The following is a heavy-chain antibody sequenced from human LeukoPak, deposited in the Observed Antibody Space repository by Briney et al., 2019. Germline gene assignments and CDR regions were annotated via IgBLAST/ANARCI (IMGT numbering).Heavy chain of an antibody. CDR1: GYTLTTYY. V-gene: IGHV1-46*01. D-gene: IGHD2-2*01. J-gene: IGHJ5*02. CDR2: INPSSGST. CDR3: AKSGVVQSKNWFDP. Sequence: ASVKVSCKASGYTLTTYYMHWVRQAPGQGLEWMGIINPSSGSTSYAQKFQGRVTMTRDTSTSTVYMDLSSLRSEDTAVYYCAKSGVVQSKNWFDPWGQGTLVTVSS.